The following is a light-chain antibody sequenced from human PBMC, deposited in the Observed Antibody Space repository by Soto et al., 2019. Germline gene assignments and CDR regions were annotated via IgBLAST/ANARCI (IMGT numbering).Light chain of an antibody. CDR2: GNS. CDR1: SSNIGAGYD. Sequence: QSVLTQPPSVSGAPGQRVTISCTGSSSNIGAGYDVHWYQQLPGTAPKLLIYGNSNRPSGVPDRFSGSKSGTAASLAITGLQAEDEADYYCQSYDSSRSGSKLFGGGTKLTVL. CDR3: QSYDSSRSGSKL. J-gene: IGLJ3*02. V-gene: IGLV1-40*01.